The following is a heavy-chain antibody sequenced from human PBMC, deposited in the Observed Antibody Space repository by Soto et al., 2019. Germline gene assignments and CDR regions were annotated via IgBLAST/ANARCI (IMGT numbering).Heavy chain of an antibody. J-gene: IGHJ4*02. CDR3: ASDLDGVVGATDY. Sequence: GGSLRLSCAAYGFTFSDYYMSWMRQAPGKGREGVSYISSSSRYTNYADSVKGRFTISRDKARYCLYLQMNSLRAEVPAVYYCASDLDGVVGATDYWGPGTLVTVSS. D-gene: IGHD1-26*01. CDR2: ISSSSRYT. CDR1: GFTFSDYY. V-gene: IGHV3-11*06.